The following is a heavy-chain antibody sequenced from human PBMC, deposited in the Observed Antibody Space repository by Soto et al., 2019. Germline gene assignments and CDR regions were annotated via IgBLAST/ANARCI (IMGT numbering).Heavy chain of an antibody. CDR1: GFTFSNYY. CDR2: ISGTSTYT. J-gene: IGHJ5*02. Sequence: QVQLVESGGGLVKPGGSLRLSCEASGFTFSNYYMSWIRQAPGKGLEWVSYISGTSTYTNYADSVMGRFTISRDNAKNSLYLQMNTSRAEDTAVYYCARDVGYSGYDSSWFDPWGQGTLVTVSS. D-gene: IGHD5-12*01. CDR3: ARDVGYSGYDSSWFDP. V-gene: IGHV3-11*05.